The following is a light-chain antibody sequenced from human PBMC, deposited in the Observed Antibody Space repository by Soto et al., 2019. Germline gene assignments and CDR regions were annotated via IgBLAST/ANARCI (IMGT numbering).Light chain of an antibody. J-gene: IGLJ2*01. CDR3: QSYDSSNHVV. Sequence: LTQPHSVSESPGKTVTISCTGSSGSIASNYVQWYQQRPGSAPTTVIYDDNQRPSGVPDRFSGSIDSSSNSASLTISGLKTEDEADYYCQSYDSSNHVVFGGGTKLTVL. CDR2: DDN. CDR1: SGSIASNY. V-gene: IGLV6-57*02.